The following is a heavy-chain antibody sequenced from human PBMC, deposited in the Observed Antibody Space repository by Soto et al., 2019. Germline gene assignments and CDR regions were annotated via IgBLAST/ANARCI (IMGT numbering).Heavy chain of an antibody. D-gene: IGHD3-22*01. V-gene: IGHV4-31*03. CDR2: IYYSGGT. CDR3: ASIYDSSGYYYGNNWFDP. CDR1: GASISSGDYY. J-gene: IGHJ5*02. Sequence: QVQLQESGPGLVKPSQTLSLTCTVSGASISSGDYYWSWIRQHPGKGLEWIGYIYYSGGTYYNPSLKSRLTISVDTSKNQFSLKLSSVTAADTAVYYCASIYDSSGYYYGNNWFDPWGQGTLVTVSS.